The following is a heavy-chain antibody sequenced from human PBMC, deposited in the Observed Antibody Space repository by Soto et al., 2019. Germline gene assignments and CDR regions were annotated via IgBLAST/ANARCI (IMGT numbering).Heavy chain of an antibody. CDR2: ISPSDDST. V-gene: IGHV1-46*01. D-gene: IGHD5-12*01. Sequence: ASGKVSWKASGYTFTSYEMYWVRQAPGQGLEWMGIISPSDDSTTYAQKFQGRVTMTRDTSTSTVYMELSSLRSEDTAVYYCARDRRDGYNTLDYWGQGTLVTGS. CDR3: ARDRRDGYNTLDY. J-gene: IGHJ4*02. CDR1: GYTFTSYE.